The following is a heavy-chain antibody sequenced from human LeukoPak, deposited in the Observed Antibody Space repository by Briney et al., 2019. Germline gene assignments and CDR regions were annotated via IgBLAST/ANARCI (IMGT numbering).Heavy chain of an antibody. CDR2: ISSSSSYT. V-gene: IGHV3-11*06. J-gene: IGHJ6*04. Sequence: GGSLRLSCAASGFTFSDYYMSWIRQAPGKGLEWVSYISSSSSYTNYADSVKGRFTISRDNAKNSLYLQMNSLRAEDTAVYYCARVDGGPPANYYYYHGMDVWGKGTTVTVSS. D-gene: IGHD2-2*01. CDR3: ARVDGGPPANYYYYHGMDV. CDR1: GFTFSDYY.